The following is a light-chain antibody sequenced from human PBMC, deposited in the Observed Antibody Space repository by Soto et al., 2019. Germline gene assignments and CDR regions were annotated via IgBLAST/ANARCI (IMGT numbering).Light chain of an antibody. Sequence: SYELTQPPSVSVAPGKTARITCGGNNIGSKSVHWYQQKPGQAPVLVIYYDSDRPSGLPERFSGSNSGNTATLTISRVEAGHEAEYYCQVWDSSSDHIYVFGTGTKVTVL. CDR2: YDS. CDR1: NIGSKS. CDR3: QVWDSSSDHIYV. J-gene: IGLJ1*01. V-gene: IGLV3-21*04.